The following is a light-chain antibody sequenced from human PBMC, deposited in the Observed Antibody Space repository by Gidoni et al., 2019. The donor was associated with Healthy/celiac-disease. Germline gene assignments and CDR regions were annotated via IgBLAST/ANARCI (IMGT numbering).Light chain of an antibody. CDR1: SSDVGGYDY. V-gene: IGLV2-14*01. CDR3: SSYTSSSTL. Sequence: QSALTQHAAVSGSPGQSITISCTGTSSDVGGYDYVSWYQQHPGKAPKLMIYDVSNRPSGVSNRCSGSKSGNTASLTISGLQAEDEADYYCSSYTSSSTLFGGGTKLTVL. J-gene: IGLJ2*01. CDR2: DVS.